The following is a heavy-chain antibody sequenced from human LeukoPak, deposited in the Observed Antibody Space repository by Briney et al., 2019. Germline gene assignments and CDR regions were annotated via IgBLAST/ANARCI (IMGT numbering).Heavy chain of an antibody. D-gene: IGHD2-15*01. V-gene: IGHV3-23*01. CDR1: GYTFSSYA. CDR2: ISGSGGST. Sequence: GGSLRLSCAASGYTFSSYAMSWVRQAPGKGLEWVSAISGSGGSTYYADSVKGRFTISRDNSKNTLYLQMNSLRAEDTAVYYCAKDLNRCSGGSCYYGYYFDYWGQGTLVTVSS. J-gene: IGHJ4*02. CDR3: AKDLNRCSGGSCYYGYYFDY.